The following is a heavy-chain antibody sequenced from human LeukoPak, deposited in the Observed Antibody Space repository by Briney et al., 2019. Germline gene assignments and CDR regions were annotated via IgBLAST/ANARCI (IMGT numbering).Heavy chain of an antibody. J-gene: IGHJ4*02. D-gene: IGHD3-10*01. CDR3: STVFAGYNSVIMPPVVPDY. CDR1: GYIFKNYF. V-gene: IGHV1-69-2*01. Sequence: ASVKISCKASGYIFKNYFIHWIQHSPGKGLKWMGRIDPADGETKYAEKFQGRVTLTADTPTETVYMEMSSLRFEDTALYYCSTVFAGYNSVIMPPVVPDYWGQGTLVSVSA. CDR2: IDPADGET.